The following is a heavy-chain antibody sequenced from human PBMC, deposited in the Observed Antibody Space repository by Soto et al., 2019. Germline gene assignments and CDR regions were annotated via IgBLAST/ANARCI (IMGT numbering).Heavy chain of an antibody. V-gene: IGHV3-74*01. J-gene: IGHJ4*02. Sequence: EVQLVESGAGLAQPGGSLRLSCAASGFTLSSHWIHWVRQAPGKGLVWVSRINGDGSSTTYADSVKGRFTISKDNAKNTLYLQMNSLRVEDTAVYYCARSRDGYNLFGDCWGQGSLVPVSP. CDR2: INGDGSST. CDR1: GFTLSSHW. CDR3: ARSRDGYNLFGDC. D-gene: IGHD5-12*01.